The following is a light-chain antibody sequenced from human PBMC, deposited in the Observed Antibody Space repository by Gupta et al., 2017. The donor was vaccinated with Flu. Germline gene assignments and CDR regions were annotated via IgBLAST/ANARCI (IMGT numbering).Light chain of an antibody. CDR1: SSDVGGYNY. J-gene: IGLJ2*01. Sequence: QSALTQPPSASGSPGQSVTISCTGTSSDVGGYNYVSWYQQHPGNAPKLMIYEVSKRPSGVPGRFSGSKSGNTASLTVSGRQAEDEADYYCSSDAGSNRMVFGGGTKLTVL. V-gene: IGLV2-8*01. CDR3: SSDAGSNRMV. CDR2: EVS.